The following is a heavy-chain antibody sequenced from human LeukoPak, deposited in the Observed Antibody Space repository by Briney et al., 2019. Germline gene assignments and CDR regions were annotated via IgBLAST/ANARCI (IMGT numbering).Heavy chain of an antibody. D-gene: IGHD3-10*01. Sequence: SVKVSCKASGGTFSSYAISWVRQAPGQGREWMGRIIPILGIANYAQKFQGRVTITADKSTSTAYMELSSLRSEDTAVYYCARIFPHYGSGSYYDYWGQGTLVTVSS. J-gene: IGHJ4*02. CDR3: ARIFPHYGSGSYYDY. CDR1: GGTFSSYA. CDR2: IIPILGIA. V-gene: IGHV1-69*04.